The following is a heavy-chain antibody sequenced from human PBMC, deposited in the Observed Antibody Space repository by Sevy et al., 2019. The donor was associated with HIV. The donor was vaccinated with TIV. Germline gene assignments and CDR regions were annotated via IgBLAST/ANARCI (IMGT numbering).Heavy chain of an antibody. J-gene: IGHJ4*02. V-gene: IGHV3-49*03. CDR2: IRSKTYGGTT. CDR3: TAGLYKFDY. D-gene: IGHD1-1*01. CDR1: GFTFSNYA. Sequence: GGSLRLSCTTSGFTFSNYAMNWFRQAPEKGLEWVGFIRSKTYGGTTEYAASVKGRFTISRDDSKSIANLQMNSLKTEDTAVYYCTAGLYKFDYWGQGALVTVSS.